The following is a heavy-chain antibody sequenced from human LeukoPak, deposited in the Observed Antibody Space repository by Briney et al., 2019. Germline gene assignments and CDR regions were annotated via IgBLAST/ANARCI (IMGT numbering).Heavy chain of an antibody. CDR2: ICTRSNPI. CDR1: GFSFSDFY. V-gene: IGHV3-11*01. J-gene: IGHJ4*02. CDR3: TREARGSGRDFDY. Sequence: GGTLRLSCAASGFSFSDFYMSWIRQAPGTGLEWISYICTRSNPIYYADSVKGRFTISRDYAKNSLYLQMNSLRDEETAVYFCTREARGSGRDFDYWGQGILVTVSS. D-gene: IGHD1-26*01.